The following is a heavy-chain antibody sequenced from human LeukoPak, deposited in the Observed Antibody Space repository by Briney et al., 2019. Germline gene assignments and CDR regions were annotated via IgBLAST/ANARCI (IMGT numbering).Heavy chain of an antibody. V-gene: IGHV4-38-2*02. D-gene: IGHD5-12*01. Sequence: PSETLSLTCTVSGYSISSGFYWGWIRPPPGKGLEWIGRIYHTGDTYYNPSLKGRVTISVDTSKNQFSLKLSSVTAADTAVYYCARDREYSGYVHNPPDYWGQGTLVTVSS. CDR1: GYSISSGFY. J-gene: IGHJ4*02. CDR3: ARDREYSGYVHNPPDY. CDR2: IYHTGDT.